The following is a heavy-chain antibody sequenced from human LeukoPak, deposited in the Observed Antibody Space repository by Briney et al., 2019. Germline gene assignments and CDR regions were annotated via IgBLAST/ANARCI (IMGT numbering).Heavy chain of an antibody. CDR2: VSSTSTYI. J-gene: IGHJ4*02. D-gene: IGHD4-11*01. CDR3: AREPSNYYFDY. CDR1: GFHSNLYS. V-gene: IGHV3-21*04. Sequence: PRGSPRLSCAASGFHSNLYSMNSVRQAPGRGLEWVSSVSSTSTYIYYSDSVRGRFTISRDNAKNSLYLQMNSLRAEDTGVYYCAREPSNYYFDYWGQGTLITVSS.